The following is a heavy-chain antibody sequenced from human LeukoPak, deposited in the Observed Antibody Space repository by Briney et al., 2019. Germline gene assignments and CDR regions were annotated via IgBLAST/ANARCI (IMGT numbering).Heavy chain of an antibody. CDR1: GFTFSNYD. J-gene: IGHJ4*02. CDR3: ARDRPDYGAERFAY. CDR2: IGTDGDT. D-gene: IGHD4-17*01. Sequence: GGSLRLSCAASGFTFSNYDMHWVRQATGKGLEWVSGIGTDGDTYYPDSVKGRFTISRENAKNSLYLQMNSLRAEDTAVYYCARDRPDYGAERFAYWGQGTLVTVSS. V-gene: IGHV3-13*01.